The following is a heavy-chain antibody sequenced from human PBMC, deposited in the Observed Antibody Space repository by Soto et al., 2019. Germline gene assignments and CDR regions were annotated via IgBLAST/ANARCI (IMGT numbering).Heavy chain of an antibody. D-gene: IGHD5-12*01. CDR1: GGSISSGGYY. CDR3: AREVAGYSGYDSGYFDY. V-gene: IGHV4-31*03. Sequence: TAETLSVTCTVSGGSISSGGYYWGWIRQHPGKGLEWIGYIYYSGSTYYSPSLKSRVTISVDTSKNQFSLKLSSVTAADTAVYYCAREVAGYSGYDSGYFDYWGQGTLVTVSS. CDR2: IYYSGST. J-gene: IGHJ4*02.